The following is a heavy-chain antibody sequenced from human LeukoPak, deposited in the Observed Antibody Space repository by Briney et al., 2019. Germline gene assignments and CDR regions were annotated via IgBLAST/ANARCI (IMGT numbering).Heavy chain of an antibody. CDR1: GYSFTNYW. CDR3: ARTRGYSYGPSFDF. Sequence: GESLKISCKGSGYSFTNYWITWVRQMPGKGLEWMGRIDPSDSYTNYSPSFQGHVTISADKSITIAYLQWSSLKASDTAMYYCARTRGYSYGPSFDFWGQGTLVTVSS. CDR2: IDPSDSYT. J-gene: IGHJ4*02. V-gene: IGHV5-10-1*01. D-gene: IGHD5-18*01.